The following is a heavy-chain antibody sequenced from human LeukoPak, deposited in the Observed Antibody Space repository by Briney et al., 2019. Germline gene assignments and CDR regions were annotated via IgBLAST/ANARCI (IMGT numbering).Heavy chain of an antibody. CDR2: INHSGST. J-gene: IGHJ3*02. Sequence: SETLSLTCAVYGGSFSGYYWSWIRQPPGKGLEWIGEINHSGSTNYNPSLETRVTISVDTSKNRFSLKLSSVTAADTAVYYCARDRYSGYDGFGAFDIWGQGTMVTVSS. D-gene: IGHD5-12*01. CDR1: GGSFSGYY. CDR3: ARDRYSGYDGFGAFDI. V-gene: IGHV4-34*01.